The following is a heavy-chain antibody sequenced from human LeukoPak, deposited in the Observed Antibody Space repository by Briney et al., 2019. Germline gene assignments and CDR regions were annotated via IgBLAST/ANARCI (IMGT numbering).Heavy chain of an antibody. D-gene: IGHD2-21*02. CDR3: ATIVVVSGQASDY. J-gene: IGHJ4*02. CDR2: ITPIVGIL. CDR1: GGTFNSYA. V-gene: IGHV1-69*04. Sequence: ASVKVSFKASGGTFNSYAFSWVRQAPGQGREWMGRITPIVGILNYAQQFQARVTITADESTRTVYLQLSRLGSEDTAVYYCATIVVVSGQASDYWGQGTLVTVSS.